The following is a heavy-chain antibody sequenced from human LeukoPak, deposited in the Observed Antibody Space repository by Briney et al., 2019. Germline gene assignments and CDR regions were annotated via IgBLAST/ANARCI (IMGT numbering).Heavy chain of an antibody. CDR2: IYYSGST. V-gene: IGHV4-61*01. D-gene: IGHD1-26*01. J-gene: IGHJ2*01. CDR3: ARNVVGATSYWYFDL. CDR1: GASVSSGSYH. Sequence: SETLSLTCSVSGASVSSGSYHWSWIRQPPGKGLEWIGYIYYSGSTKYNPSLKSRVTISLDTSKNQFSLKVISVTAADTAVYYCARNVVGATSYWYFDLWGRGTLVTVSS.